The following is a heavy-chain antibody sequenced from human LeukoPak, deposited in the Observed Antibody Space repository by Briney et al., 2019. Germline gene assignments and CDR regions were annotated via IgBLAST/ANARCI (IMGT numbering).Heavy chain of an antibody. D-gene: IGHD6-13*01. J-gene: IGHJ4*02. CDR3: AITDIAAADTDY. V-gene: IGHV3-30-3*01. CDR2: ISYDGSNK. Sequence: GGSLRLSCAASGFTFSSYAMHWVRQAPGKGLKWVAVISYDGSNKYYADSVKGRFTISRDNSKNTLYLQMNSLRAEDTAVYYCAITDIAAADTDYWGQGTLVTVSS. CDR1: GFTFSSYA.